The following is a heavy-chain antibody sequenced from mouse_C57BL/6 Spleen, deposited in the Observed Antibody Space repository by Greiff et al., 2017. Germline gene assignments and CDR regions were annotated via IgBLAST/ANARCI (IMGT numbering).Heavy chain of an antibody. D-gene: IGHD1-1*01. CDR2: IDPGDGET. Sequence: VQLQQSGAELVKPGASVKLSCTASGFNIKDYYMHWVKQRTEQGLEWIGRIDPGDGETKYAPKFQGKATITADTSSNTAYLQLSSLTSEDTAVYYCASEYYGSSYSLAYWGQGTLVTVSA. CDR1: GFNIKDYY. CDR3: ASEYYGSSYSLAY. J-gene: IGHJ3*01. V-gene: IGHV14-2*01.